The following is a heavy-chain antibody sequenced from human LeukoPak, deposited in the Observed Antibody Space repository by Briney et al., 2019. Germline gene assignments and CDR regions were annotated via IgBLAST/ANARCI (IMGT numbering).Heavy chain of an antibody. J-gene: IGHJ3*02. Sequence: GASVTVSYKASGYTFTSYDINWVGQAAGQGLEWMGWMNPNSGNTGYAQKFQGRVTITRSTSINTAYMELSSLRSEDTAVYYCARARWGGDAFDIWAQGTMVTVSS. CDR3: ARARWGGDAFDI. D-gene: IGHD3-16*01. CDR1: GYTFTSYD. CDR2: MNPNSGNT. V-gene: IGHV1-8*01.